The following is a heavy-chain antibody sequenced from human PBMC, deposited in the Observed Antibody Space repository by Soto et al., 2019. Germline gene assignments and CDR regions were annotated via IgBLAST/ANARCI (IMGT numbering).Heavy chain of an antibody. V-gene: IGHV3-74*01. Sequence: EVQLVESGGGLVQPGGSLRLSCAASGFTFSNYWMHWVRQAPGKGLVWVSRINSDGSSTSYADSVKGRFTISRDNAKYTVYLQMNSLRAEDTAVYYCARGIRNDYGSDYWGQGTLVTVSS. D-gene: IGHD3-10*01. CDR2: INSDGSST. CDR3: ARGIRNDYGSDY. J-gene: IGHJ4*02. CDR1: GFTFSNYW.